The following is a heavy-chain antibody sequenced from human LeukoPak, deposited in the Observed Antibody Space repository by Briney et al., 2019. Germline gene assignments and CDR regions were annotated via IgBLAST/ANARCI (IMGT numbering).Heavy chain of an antibody. Sequence: PSETLSLTCTVSGGSISSYYWSWMRQPAGKGREWIGRIYTSGSTNYNPSLKSRVTMSVDTSKNQFSLKLSSVTAADEAVYYCARVYYYDSSGYYVDLDYWGQGTLVTVSS. CDR3: ARVYYYDSSGYYVDLDY. J-gene: IGHJ4*02. D-gene: IGHD3-22*01. CDR2: IYTSGST. CDR1: GGSISSYY. V-gene: IGHV4-4*07.